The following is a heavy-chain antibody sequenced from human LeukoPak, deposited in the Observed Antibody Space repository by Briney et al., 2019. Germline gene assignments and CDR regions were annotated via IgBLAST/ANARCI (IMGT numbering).Heavy chain of an antibody. CDR1: GYSISSGYH. CDR3: ARGALRSSRGDY. D-gene: IGHD6-13*01. V-gene: IGHV4-38-2*01. CDR2: MSHSGST. Sequence: SETLSLTCAVSGYSISSGYHWGWIRQPPGKGLEWIGSMSHSGSTYYNPSLKSRVTISVDTSKNQFSVKLSSVTAADTAVYYCARGALRSSRGDYWGQGTLVTVSS. J-gene: IGHJ4*02.